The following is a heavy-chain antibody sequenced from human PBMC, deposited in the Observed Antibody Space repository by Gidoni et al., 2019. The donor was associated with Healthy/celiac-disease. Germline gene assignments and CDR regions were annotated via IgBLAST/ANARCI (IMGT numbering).Heavy chain of an antibody. Sequence: QVQLVQSGAEVKKPGSSVKVSCKASGGTFSSYAISWVRQAPGQGLEWMGGIIPIFGTANYAQKFQGRVTITADESTSTAYMELSSLRSEDTAVYYCARDRYCSGGSCYFNWFDPWGQGTLVTVSS. CDR1: GGTFSSYA. J-gene: IGHJ5*02. V-gene: IGHV1-69*01. CDR3: ARDRYCSGGSCYFNWFDP. D-gene: IGHD2-15*01. CDR2: IIPIFGTA.